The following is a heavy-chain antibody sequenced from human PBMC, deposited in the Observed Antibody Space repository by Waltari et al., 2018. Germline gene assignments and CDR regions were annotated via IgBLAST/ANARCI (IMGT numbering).Heavy chain of an antibody. D-gene: IGHD5-12*01. Sequence: QPQLQESGPGLGKPSETLSLTCIVSGGSITSNRHYWAWIRQPPGQGLEWIGTMSYNGATYSSPSLKSRVTVSRDTSKNHRSLKLDSVTAADTAVYYCATYIGASIGTAAFDVWGQGTMVTVSS. J-gene: IGHJ3*01. V-gene: IGHV4-39*02. CDR1: GGSITSNRHY. CDR2: MSYNGAT. CDR3: ATYIGASIGTAAFDV.